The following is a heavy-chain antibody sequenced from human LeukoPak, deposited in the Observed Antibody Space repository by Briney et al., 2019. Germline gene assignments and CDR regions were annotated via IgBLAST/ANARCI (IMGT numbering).Heavy chain of an antibody. CDR3: AKGSELYYDSSGYYEG. J-gene: IGHJ4*02. CDR2: INWNSGSI. CDR1: GFTFDDYA. Sequence: PGRSLRLSCAASGFTFDDYAMHWVRQAPGKGLEWVSGINWNSGSIGYADSVKGRFTISRDNAKNSLYLQMNSLRAEDTALYYCAKGSELYYDSSGYYEGWGQGTLVTVSS. D-gene: IGHD3-22*01. V-gene: IGHV3-9*01.